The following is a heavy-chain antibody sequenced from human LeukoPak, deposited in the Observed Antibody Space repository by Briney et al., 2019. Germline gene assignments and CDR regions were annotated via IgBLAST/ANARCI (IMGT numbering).Heavy chain of an antibody. CDR2: ISGDGVGT. CDR1: GLPIADFA. CDR3: AKESGKFDY. V-gene: IGHV3-43*02. J-gene: IGHJ4*02. Sequence: GGSLRLSCVASGLPIADFAMHWVRQAPGKGLEWVSLISGDGVGTFHADSVKGRFSISRDNSKNSLYLEMNSLRTEDAAMYYCAKESGKFDYWGQGTLVAVSS.